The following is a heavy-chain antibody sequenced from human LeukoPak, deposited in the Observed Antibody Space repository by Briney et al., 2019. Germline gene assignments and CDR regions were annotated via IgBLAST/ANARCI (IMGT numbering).Heavy chain of an antibody. CDR3: ARRYYDSSGYFHYFDY. J-gene: IGHJ4*02. V-gene: IGHV4-61*02. CDR2: IYTSGST. D-gene: IGHD3-22*01. Sequence: QPSETLSLTCTVSGGSISSGSYYWSWIRQPAGKGLEWIGRIYTSGSTIYNPSLKSRVTISVDTSKNQFSLKLSSVTAADTAVYYCARRYYDSSGYFHYFDYWGQGTLVTVSS. CDR1: GGSISSGSYY.